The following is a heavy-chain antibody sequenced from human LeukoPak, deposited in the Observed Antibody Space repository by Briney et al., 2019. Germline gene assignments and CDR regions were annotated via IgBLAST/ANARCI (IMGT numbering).Heavy chain of an antibody. V-gene: IGHV3-30*04. D-gene: IGHD3-10*02. CDR2: ISFDGSNK. Sequence: PGGSLRLSCAASGFTFSSYAMHWVRQAPGKGLEWVTIISFDGSNKYYADSVKGRFTISRDNAKNSLYLQMNSLRAEDTAVYYCARVGGSPMSYYYYYMDVWGKGTTVTVSS. CDR1: GFTFSSYA. J-gene: IGHJ6*03. CDR3: ARVGGSPMSYYYYYMDV.